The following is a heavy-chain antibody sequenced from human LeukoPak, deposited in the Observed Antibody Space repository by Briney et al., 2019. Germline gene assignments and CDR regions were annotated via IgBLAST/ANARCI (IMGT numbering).Heavy chain of an antibody. D-gene: IGHD2/OR15-2a*01. V-gene: IGHV2-5*02. Sequence: SGPTLVKPTQTLTLTCTFSGFSLSTSGVGVGWIRQPPGKALEWLALIYGDDDKRYSPFLKTRLTITKDTSKNQVVFTMTNMDPVDTATYYCAHKKNSNAFDIWGQGTMVTVSS. CDR2: IYGDDDK. CDR1: GFSLSTSGVG. CDR3: AHKKNSNAFDI. J-gene: IGHJ3*02.